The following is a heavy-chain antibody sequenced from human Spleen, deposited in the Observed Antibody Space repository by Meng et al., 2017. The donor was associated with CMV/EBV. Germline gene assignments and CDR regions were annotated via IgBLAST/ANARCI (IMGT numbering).Heavy chain of an antibody. D-gene: IGHD6-19*01. J-gene: IGHJ4*02. Sequence: GKLQGSGPGLVKPSGTLSLTCPVSGGSISISTWWSWVRQPPGKGLEWIGEIYHSGGTNYNPSLRGRVTISLDKSKNQFSLTLRSVTAADTAVYYCARDPYATGWAGWGQGTLVTVSS. V-gene: IGHV4-4*02. CDR3: ARDPYATGWAG. CDR1: GGSISISTW. CDR2: IYHSGGT.